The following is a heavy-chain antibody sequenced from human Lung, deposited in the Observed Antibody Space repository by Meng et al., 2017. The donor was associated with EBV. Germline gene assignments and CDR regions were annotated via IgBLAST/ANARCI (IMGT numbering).Heavy chain of an antibody. J-gene: IGHJ4*01. Sequence: GGGLVPPWGSLELSCVASGFNFSVSYIHWVRQASGKGLEWVGRARTKANKYATDYAASVKGRFTISRYDSRNTVSLQMNSLKTEDTAVYYCWGDLNYGSYWGRGTLVTVSS. D-gene: IGHD3-10*01. CDR3: WGDLNYGSY. V-gene: IGHV3-73*02. CDR1: GFNFSVSY. CDR2: ARTKANKYAT.